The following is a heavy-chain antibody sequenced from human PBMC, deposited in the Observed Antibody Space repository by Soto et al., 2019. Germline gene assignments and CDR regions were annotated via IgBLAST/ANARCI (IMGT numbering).Heavy chain of an antibody. CDR1: GYTFSSYG. CDR3: ARGRAVLRFLEWPYDAFDI. V-gene: IGHV1-18*01. Sequence: ASVKVSCKSSGYTFSSYGISWVRQAPGQGLEWMGWISAYNGNTNYAQRLQGRVTMTTDTSTSTAYMELRSLRSDDTAVYYCARGRAVLRFLEWPYDAFDIWGQGTMVT. J-gene: IGHJ3*02. CDR2: ISAYNGNT. D-gene: IGHD3-3*01.